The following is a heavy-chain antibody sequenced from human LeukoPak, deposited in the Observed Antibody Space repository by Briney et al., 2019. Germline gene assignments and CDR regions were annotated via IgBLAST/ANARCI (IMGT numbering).Heavy chain of an antibody. CDR3: ARGDYYGSGSYYNDPIGDY. Sequence: ASAKVSCKASGYTFTSYGISWVRQAPGQGLEWMGWISAYNGNTNYAQKLQGRVTMTTDTSTSTAYMELRSLRSDDTAVYYCARGDYYGSGSYYNDPIGDYWGQGTLVTVSS. J-gene: IGHJ4*02. V-gene: IGHV1-18*01. CDR2: ISAYNGNT. D-gene: IGHD3-10*01. CDR1: GYTFTSYG.